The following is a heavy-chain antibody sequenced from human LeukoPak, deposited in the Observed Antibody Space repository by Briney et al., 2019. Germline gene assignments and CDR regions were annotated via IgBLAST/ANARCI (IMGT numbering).Heavy chain of an antibody. V-gene: IGHV4-4*07. Sequence: SETLSLTCTVSGGSISGSYWSWIRQPAGKGLEWIGRMYSSGTTNHNPSLKSRVAMSIDTSRNRFSLKLSSVTAADPAVYYCAKDGANWFGPWGQGTLVTVSS. CDR3: AKDGANWFGP. J-gene: IGHJ5*02. CDR2: MYSSGTT. CDR1: GGSISGSY. D-gene: IGHD3-16*01.